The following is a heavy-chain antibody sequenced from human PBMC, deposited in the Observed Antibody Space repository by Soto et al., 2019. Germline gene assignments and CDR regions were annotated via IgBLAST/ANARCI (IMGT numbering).Heavy chain of an antibody. J-gene: IGHJ6*02. CDR1: GFTFSSYS. CDR2: ISSSSSYI. D-gene: IGHD1-26*01. CDR3: ARVGEGATFYYGMDV. V-gene: IGHV3-21*01. Sequence: GGSLRLSCAASGFTFSSYSMDWVRQAPGKGLEWVSSISSSSSYIYYADSVKGRFTISRDNAKTSLYLQMNSLRAEDTAVYHCARVGEGATFYYGMDVWGQGTTVTVSS.